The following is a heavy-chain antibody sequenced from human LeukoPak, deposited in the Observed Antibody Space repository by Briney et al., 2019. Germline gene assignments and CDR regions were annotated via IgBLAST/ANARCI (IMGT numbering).Heavy chain of an antibody. CDR3: ASARKYCSGGSCYSGYDY. CDR1: GYTFTSFD. V-gene: IGHV1-8*01. J-gene: IGHJ4*02. Sequence: GASVKVSCKASGYTFTSFDINWVRQATGQGLGWMGWMNPNSGNTGYAQKFQGRLTMTRNTSISTAYMELSSLRSEDTAVYYCASARKYCSGGSCYSGYDYWGQGTPVTVSS. D-gene: IGHD2-15*01. CDR2: MNPNSGNT.